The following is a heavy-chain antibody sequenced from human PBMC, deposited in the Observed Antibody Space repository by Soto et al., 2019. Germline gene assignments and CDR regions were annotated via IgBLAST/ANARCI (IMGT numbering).Heavy chain of an antibody. CDR2: IYWDDDK. CDR1: GFSLTTGGMG. CDR3: ARIYCAGGNCYRRGGFYYGMDV. J-gene: IGHJ6*02. D-gene: IGHD2-8*02. V-gene: IGHV2-5*02. Sequence: QITLKESGPTLVQPTQTLTLTCSCSGFSLTTGGMGVGWIRQPPGEALGWLALIYWDDDKGYSPSLKSRLTIREDIPNNHVVLTMHNMDTVDTATYYCARIYCAGGNCYRRGGFYYGMDVWGQGTTVTVSS.